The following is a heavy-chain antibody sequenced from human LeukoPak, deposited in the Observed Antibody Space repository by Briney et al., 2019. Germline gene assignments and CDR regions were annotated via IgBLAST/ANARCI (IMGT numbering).Heavy chain of an antibody. Sequence: ASVKVSCKVSGYTLTELSMHWVRQAPGKGLEWMGGFDPEDGETIYAQKFQGRVTMTEDTSTDTAYMELSSLRSEDTAVYYCATEFITMVRGVIITGGGIDYWGQGTLVTVSS. V-gene: IGHV1-24*01. CDR2: FDPEDGET. J-gene: IGHJ4*02. D-gene: IGHD3-10*01. CDR1: GYTLTELS. CDR3: ATEFITMVRGVIITGGGIDY.